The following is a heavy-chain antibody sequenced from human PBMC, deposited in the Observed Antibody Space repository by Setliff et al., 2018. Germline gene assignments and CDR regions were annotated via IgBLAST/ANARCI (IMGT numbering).Heavy chain of an antibody. CDR3: ARDFPPLYSSSFSDAFDV. CDR2: ISAYNGNT. J-gene: IGHJ3*01. D-gene: IGHD6-6*01. CDR1: GYTFTSYG. V-gene: IGHV1-18*01. Sequence: ASEKVSCKASGYTFTSYGISWVRQAPGQGLEWMGWISAYNGNTNYAQKLQGRVTMTTDTSTSTAYMELRSLRSDDTAVYYCARDFPPLYSSSFSDAFDVWGQGTMVTVS.